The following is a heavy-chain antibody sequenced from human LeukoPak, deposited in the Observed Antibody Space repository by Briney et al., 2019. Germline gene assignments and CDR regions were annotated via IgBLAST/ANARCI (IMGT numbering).Heavy chain of an antibody. CDR1: GYTFTSYY. D-gene: IGHD3-10*01. CDR3: ARRGSMVRGVIYYYYMDV. Sequence: ASVKVSCKASGYTFTSYYMHWVRQAPGQGLEWMGIINPSGGSTSYAQKFQGRVTMTRDTSTSTVYMGLSSLRSEDTAVYYCARRGSMVRGVIYYYYMDVWGKGTTVTISS. J-gene: IGHJ6*03. CDR2: INPSGGST. V-gene: IGHV1-46*01.